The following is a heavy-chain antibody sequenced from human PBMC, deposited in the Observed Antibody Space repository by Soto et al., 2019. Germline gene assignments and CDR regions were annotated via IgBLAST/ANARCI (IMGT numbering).Heavy chain of an antibody. J-gene: IGHJ5*01. CDR2: FYYSGST. CDR3: TSHPSDFRFDP. Sequence: QLQLQESGPGLVKPSETLSLTCSVSGGSISSSSYFWGWIRQPPGRGLVWSGSFYYSGSTYYNPALSSLVTVSVDTAMHMFSLKLSSVTGPDTAVYYCTSHPSDFRFDPWGQGTLVTVSS. V-gene: IGHV4-39*01. D-gene: IGHD2-21*02. CDR1: GGSISSSSYF.